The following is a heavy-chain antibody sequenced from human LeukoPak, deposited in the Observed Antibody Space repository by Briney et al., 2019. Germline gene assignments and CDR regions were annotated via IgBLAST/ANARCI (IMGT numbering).Heavy chain of an antibody. CDR2: ISGSGRST. D-gene: IGHD3-16*02. CDR1: GFTFSSYA. J-gene: IGHJ6*02. V-gene: IGHV3-23*01. Sequence: GGSLRLSCAASGFTFSSYAMSWVRQAPGKGLAWGSGISGSGRSTHSAASVKGRFTISRDNSKNMLYLQMNSRRAEDTALYYCAKALDGYNGMDVWGQGTTVIVSS. CDR3: AKALDGYNGMDV.